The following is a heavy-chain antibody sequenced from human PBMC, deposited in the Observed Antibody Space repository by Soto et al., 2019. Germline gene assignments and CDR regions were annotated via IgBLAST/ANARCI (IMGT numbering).Heavy chain of an antibody. Sequence: PEKLPHTCSVSDGSISSYFRNWLRQPPGKGLEWIGYIYDDGTTDYNPSLKSRVTILLDMSKNQFSLKLSSVTAADTAVYYCVFSRSPIHGDAIDVPGQGTMVTV. CDR3: VFSRSPIHGDAIDV. CDR2: IYDDGTT. D-gene: IGHD3-10*01. CDR1: DGSISSYF. V-gene: IGHV4-59*03. J-gene: IGHJ3*01.